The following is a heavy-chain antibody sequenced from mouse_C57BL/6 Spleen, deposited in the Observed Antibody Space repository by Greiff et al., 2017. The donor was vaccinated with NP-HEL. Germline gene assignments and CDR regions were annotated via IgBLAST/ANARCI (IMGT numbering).Heavy chain of an antibody. CDR2: IDPETGGT. CDR1: GYTFTDYE. Sequence: VQLQQSGAELVRPGASVTLSCKASGYTFTDYEMHWVKQTPVHGLEWIGAIDPETGGTAYNQKFKGKAILTADKSSSTAYMELRSLTSEDSAVYYCTRGGTTVVGGYFDYWGQGTTLTVSS. CDR3: TRGGTTVVGGYFDY. V-gene: IGHV1-15*01. J-gene: IGHJ2*01. D-gene: IGHD1-1*01.